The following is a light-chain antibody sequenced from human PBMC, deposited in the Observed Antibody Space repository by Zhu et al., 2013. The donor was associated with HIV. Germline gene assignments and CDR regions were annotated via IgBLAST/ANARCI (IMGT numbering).Light chain of an antibody. V-gene: IGKV3-20*01. J-gene: IGKJ1*01. CDR1: QSVSSSY. Sequence: EIVLTQSPGTLSLSPGETATLSCRASQSVSSSYLAWYQQKPGQAPRLLIYGASTRHTGIPDRFSGSGSGMDFTLTITGLEPEDFAVYYCQEYATASTFGQGTKVEIK. CDR3: QEYATAST. CDR2: GAS.